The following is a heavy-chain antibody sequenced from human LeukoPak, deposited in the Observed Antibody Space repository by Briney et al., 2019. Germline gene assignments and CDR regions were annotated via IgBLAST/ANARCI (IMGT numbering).Heavy chain of an antibody. CDR3: ASTIVTTVYPPGWYFDL. Sequence: PGGSLRLSCAASGFIFSSYNMNWVRQAPGKGLEWVSSISSRSRDVYYADSVKGRFTISRDNTKSSLFLQMDSLRAEDTAVYYCASTIVTTVYPPGWYFDLWGHGTQVTVSS. J-gene: IGHJ2*01. CDR1: GFIFSSYN. CDR2: ISSRSRDV. V-gene: IGHV3-21*06. D-gene: IGHD4-17*01.